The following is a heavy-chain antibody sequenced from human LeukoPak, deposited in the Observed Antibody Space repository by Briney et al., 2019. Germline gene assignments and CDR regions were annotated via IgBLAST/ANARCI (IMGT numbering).Heavy chain of an antibody. CDR3: ARHVSIAAAGASFDY. CDR2: INHSGST. V-gene: IGHV4-34*01. Sequence: SETLSLTCTVSGGSISSYYWSWIRQPPGKGLEWIGEINHSGSTNYNPSLKSRVTISVDTSKNQFSLKLSSVTAADTAVYYCARHVSIAAAGASFDYWGQGTLVTVSS. D-gene: IGHD6-13*01. J-gene: IGHJ4*02. CDR1: GGSISSYY.